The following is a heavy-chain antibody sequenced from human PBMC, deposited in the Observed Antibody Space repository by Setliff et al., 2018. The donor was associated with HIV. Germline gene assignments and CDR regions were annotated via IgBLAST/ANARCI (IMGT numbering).Heavy chain of an antibody. Sequence: PSETLSLTCTVSGGSISSHYWSWIRQPPGKGLEWLGYIYSTGSTNYNPSLKSRVTISVDTSKNQFSLQLCSVTAADTAVYYCARVQWDLLYVPDAFDIWGQGIMVTVSS. CDR1: GGSISSHY. V-gene: IGHV4-59*11. CDR2: IYSTGST. D-gene: IGHD1-26*01. CDR3: ARVQWDLLYVPDAFDI. J-gene: IGHJ3*02.